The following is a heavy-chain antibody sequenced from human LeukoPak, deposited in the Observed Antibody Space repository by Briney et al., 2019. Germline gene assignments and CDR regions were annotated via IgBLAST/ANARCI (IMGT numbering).Heavy chain of an antibody. CDR2: ISTSSTYI. J-gene: IGHJ4*02. D-gene: IGHD1-1*01. Sequence: GGSLRLSCAASGFTFSNAWMSWVRQAPRKGLEWVSSISTSSTYIYYADSVKGRFTISRDNAKNSLYLQMNSLRAEDTAVYYCARDPPFIVGTTFFDYWGQGTLVTVSS. CDR1: GFTFSNAW. V-gene: IGHV3-21*01. CDR3: ARDPPFIVGTTFFDY.